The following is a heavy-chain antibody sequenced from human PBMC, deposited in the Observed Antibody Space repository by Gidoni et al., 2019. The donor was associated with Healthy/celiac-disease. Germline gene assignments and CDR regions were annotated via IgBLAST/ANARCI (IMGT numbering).Heavy chain of an antibody. CDR2: IDPSDSYT. Sequence: EVQLVQSGAEVKKPGESLRISCKGSGYRFTSYWISWVRQMPGKGLEWMGRIDPSDSYTNYSPSCQGHVTISADKSISTAYLQWSSLKASDTAMYYCATGGINSSGWYLSLDYWGQGTLVTVSS. D-gene: IGHD6-19*01. CDR3: ATGGINSSGWYLSLDY. J-gene: IGHJ4*02. CDR1: GYRFTSYW. V-gene: IGHV5-10-1*03.